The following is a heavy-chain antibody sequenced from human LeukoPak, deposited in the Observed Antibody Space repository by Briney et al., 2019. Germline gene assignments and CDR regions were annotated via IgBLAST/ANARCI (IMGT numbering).Heavy chain of an antibody. CDR1: GGSISSYY. CDR3: ARAGYCSSTSCLNAGGFDY. Sequence: PSETLSLTCTVSGGSISSYYWSWIRQPPGKGLEWIGYIYYSGSTNYNPSLKSRVTISVDTSKNQFSLKLSSVTAADTAVYYCARAGYCSSTSCLNAGGFDYWGQGTLVTVSS. V-gene: IGHV4-59*12. CDR2: IYYSGST. J-gene: IGHJ4*02. D-gene: IGHD2-2*01.